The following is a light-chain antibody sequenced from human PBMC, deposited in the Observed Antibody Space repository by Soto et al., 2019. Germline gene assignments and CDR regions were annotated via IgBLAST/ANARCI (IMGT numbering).Light chain of an antibody. CDR3: SSYTSGNTLV. Sequence: QSALTQPASVSGSPGQSITISCTRTSSDVGGYNYVSWYQQHPGKAPKLMIYEVSNRPSGVSYRFSGSKSGNTASLTISGLQAEDEADYFCSSYTSGNTLVFGGGTKLTVL. CDR2: EVS. V-gene: IGLV2-14*01. J-gene: IGLJ2*01. CDR1: SSDVGGYNY.